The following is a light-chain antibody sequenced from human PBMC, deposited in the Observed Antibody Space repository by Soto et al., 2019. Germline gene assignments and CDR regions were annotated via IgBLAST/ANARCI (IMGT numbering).Light chain of an antibody. CDR1: QGIGSW. CDR3: QQANSFPIT. V-gene: IGKV1-12*01. J-gene: IGKJ5*01. Sequence: DIQMTQSPSSVSASVGDRVTVTCRASQGIGSWLAWYQKKPGKAPILLIYAASSLQSGVPSRFSGSGSGTDFTLTISSLQPEDCAIHFCQQANSFPITFAQGTRLEN. CDR2: AAS.